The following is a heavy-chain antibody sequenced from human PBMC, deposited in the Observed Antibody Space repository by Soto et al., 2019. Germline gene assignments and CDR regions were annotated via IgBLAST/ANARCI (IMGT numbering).Heavy chain of an antibody. J-gene: IGHJ6*02. CDR1: GYSITRGYY. D-gene: IGHD2-8*01. Sequence: SETLSLTCTVSGYSITRGYYWGWIRQSPGKGLEWIGNIFYTGNTFYNPSLKSRVTISVDTSKNQFSLDLRSVTAADTAVYFCARDHLDKRRTKDYYYGMDVWGQGTTVTVS. CDR3: ARDHLDKRRTKDYYYGMDV. V-gene: IGHV4-38-2*02. CDR2: IFYTGNT.